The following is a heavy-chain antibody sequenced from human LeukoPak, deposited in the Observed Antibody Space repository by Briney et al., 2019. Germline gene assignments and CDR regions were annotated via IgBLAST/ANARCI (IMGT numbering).Heavy chain of an antibody. CDR2: IYYSGST. V-gene: IGHV4-39*01. J-gene: IGHJ4*02. Sequence: KASETLSLTRTVSGGSISSSSHYWGWIRQPPGKGLEWIGSIYYSGSTYYNPSLKSRVTISVDTSKNQFSLKLSSMTAADTAMYYCARRGYYSDSSGYYYYFDYWGQGTLVTVSS. CDR1: GGSISSSSHY. CDR3: ARRGYYSDSSGYYYYFDY. D-gene: IGHD3-22*01.